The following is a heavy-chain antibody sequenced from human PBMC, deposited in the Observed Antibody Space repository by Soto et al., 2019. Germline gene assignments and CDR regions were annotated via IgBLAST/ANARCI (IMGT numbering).Heavy chain of an antibody. J-gene: IGHJ4*02. CDR2: ISAYNGNT. CDR1: GYTFTSYG. V-gene: IGHV1-18*01. CDR3: AGDRLWDYGDYGIDY. Sequence: QVQLVQSGAEVKKPGASVKVSCKASGYTFTSYGISWVRQAPGQGLEWMGWISAYNGNTNYAQKLQCRVTMTTDTTTSTAYMELRSLRSDDTAVYYCAGDRLWDYGDYGIDYWGQGTPVTVAS. D-gene: IGHD4-17*01.